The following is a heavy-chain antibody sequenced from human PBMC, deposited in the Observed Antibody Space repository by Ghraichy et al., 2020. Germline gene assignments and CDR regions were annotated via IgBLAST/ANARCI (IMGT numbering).Heavy chain of an antibody. CDR3: ARDWAPKQFYDSSGYPYHDAFDI. J-gene: IGHJ3*02. D-gene: IGHD3-22*01. Sequence: GGSLRLSCAASGFTVSSNYMSWVRQAPGKGLEWVSVIYSGGSTYYADSVKGRFTISRDNSKNTLYLQMNSLRAEDTAVYYCARDWAPKQFYDSSGYPYHDAFDIWGQGTMVTVSS. CDR1: GFTVSSNY. V-gene: IGHV3-53*01. CDR2: IYSGGST.